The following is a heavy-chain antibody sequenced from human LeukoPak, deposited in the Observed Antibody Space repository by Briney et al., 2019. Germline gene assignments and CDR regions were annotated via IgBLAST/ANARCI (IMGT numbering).Heavy chain of an antibody. CDR1: GGSFSGYY. CDR2: INHSGST. J-gene: IGHJ4*02. D-gene: IGHD5-18*01. Sequence: PSETLSLTCAVYGGSFSGYYWSWIRQPPGKGLEWIGEINHSGSTSYNPSLKSRVTISVDTSKNQFSLKLSSVTAADTAVYYCAMVDTAMVNTYWGQGTLVTVSS. CDR3: AMVDTAMVNTY. V-gene: IGHV4-34*01.